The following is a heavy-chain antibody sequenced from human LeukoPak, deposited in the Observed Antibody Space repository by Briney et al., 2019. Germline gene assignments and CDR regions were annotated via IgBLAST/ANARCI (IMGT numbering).Heavy chain of an antibody. Sequence: PSETLSLTCTVSGGSISSSSYYWGWIRQPPGKGLEWIVSIYYSGSTYYNPSLKSRVTISVYTSKNQFSLKLRSVTAADTAVYYCARHWRSGSYYNNLPYNWFDPWGQGTLVTVSS. CDR1: GGSISSSSYY. V-gene: IGHV4-39*01. CDR2: IYYSGST. J-gene: IGHJ5*02. D-gene: IGHD3-10*01. CDR3: ARHWRSGSYYNNLPYNWFDP.